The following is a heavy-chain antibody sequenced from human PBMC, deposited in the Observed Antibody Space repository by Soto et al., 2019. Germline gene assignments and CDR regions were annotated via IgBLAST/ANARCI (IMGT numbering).Heavy chain of an antibody. CDR3: AKGESRQDIAARRNTMVRGGVPFDY. J-gene: IGHJ4*02. D-gene: IGHD3-10*01. CDR2: ISYDGSNK. Sequence: GGSLRLSCAASGFTFSSYGMHWVRQAPGKGLEWVAVISYDGSNKYYADSVKGRFTISRDNSKNTLYLQMNSLRAEETAVYYCAKGESRQDIAARRNTMVRGGVPFDYWGQGTLVTVSS. CDR1: GFTFSSYG. V-gene: IGHV3-30*18.